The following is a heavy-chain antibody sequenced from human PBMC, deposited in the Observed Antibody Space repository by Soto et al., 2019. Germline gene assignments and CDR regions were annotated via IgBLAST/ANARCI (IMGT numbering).Heavy chain of an antibody. D-gene: IGHD6-6*01. J-gene: IGHJ4*02. CDR1: GFTFSSYA. V-gene: IGHV3-23*01. CDR2: ISGSGGST. CDR3: AKFFWPKQLVEAEAYFDY. Sequence: PGGSLRLSCAASGFTFSSYAMSWVRQAPGKGPEWVSAISGSGGSTYYADSVKGRFTISRDNSKNTLYLQMNSLRAEDTAVYYCAKFFWPKQLVEAEAYFDYWGQGTLVTVSS.